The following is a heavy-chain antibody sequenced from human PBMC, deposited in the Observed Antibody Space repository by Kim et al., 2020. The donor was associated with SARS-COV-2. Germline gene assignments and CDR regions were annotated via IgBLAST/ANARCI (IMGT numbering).Heavy chain of an antibody. CDR1: GFTFSDYY. V-gene: IGHV3-11*05. CDR3: ARVPVGSSSWDYFDY. CDR2: ISSSTGYT. D-gene: IGHD6-13*01. J-gene: IGHJ4*02. Sequence: GGSLRLSCAASGFTFSDYYMTWIRQAPGRGLEWISYISSSTGYTNYADSLKGRFTISRDNAKNSLYLQMNSLRAEDTAVYYCARVPVGSSSWDYFDYWGRGTLVTVSS.